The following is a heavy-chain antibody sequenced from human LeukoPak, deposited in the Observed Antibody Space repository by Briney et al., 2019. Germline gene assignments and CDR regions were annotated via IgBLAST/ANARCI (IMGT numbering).Heavy chain of an antibody. V-gene: IGHV4-59*01. Sequence: PSETLSLTCTVSGGSISSYYWSWIRQPPGKGLEWIGYIYYSGTTKYNPSLKSRVTISVDTSKNQFSLKVSSVTATDTAVYYCAKGGASSVPFDYWGQGALVTVSS. CDR3: AKGGASSVPFDY. CDR1: GGSISSYY. D-gene: IGHD6-19*01. CDR2: IYYSGTT. J-gene: IGHJ4*02.